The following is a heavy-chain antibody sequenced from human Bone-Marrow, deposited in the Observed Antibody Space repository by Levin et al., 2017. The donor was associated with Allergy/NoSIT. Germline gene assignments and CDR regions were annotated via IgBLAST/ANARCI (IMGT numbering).Heavy chain of an antibody. Sequence: RGESLKISCKASGYTFTSYAMNWVRQAPGQGLEWMGWINTNTGNPTYAQGFTGRFVFSLDTSVSTAYLQISSLKAEDTAVYYCARAVSYYDFWSGYYASRGDFDYWGQGTLVTVSS. CDR1: GYTFTSYA. J-gene: IGHJ4*02. CDR3: ARAVSYYDFWSGYYASRGDFDY. D-gene: IGHD3-3*01. CDR2: INTNTGNP. V-gene: IGHV7-4-1*02.